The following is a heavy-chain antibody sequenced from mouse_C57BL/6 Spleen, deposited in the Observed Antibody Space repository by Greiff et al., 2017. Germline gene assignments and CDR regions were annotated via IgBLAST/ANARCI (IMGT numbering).Heavy chain of an antibody. CDR2: INPSSGYT. Sequence: QVQLQQSGAELARPGASVKMSCKASGYTFTSYTMHWVKQRPGQGLEWIGYINPSSGYTKYNQKFKDKATLTADKSASTAYMQLSSLTSEDSSVYYCARSTTVGAWGFDYWGQGTTLTVSS. CDR3: ARSTTVGAWGFDY. D-gene: IGHD1-1*01. V-gene: IGHV1-4*01. J-gene: IGHJ2*01. CDR1: GYTFTSYT.